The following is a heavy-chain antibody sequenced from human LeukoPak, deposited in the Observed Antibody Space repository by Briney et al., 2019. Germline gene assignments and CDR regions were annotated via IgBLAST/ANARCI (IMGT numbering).Heavy chain of an antibody. CDR2: ISGSGGST. CDR1: GFTFSSYA. D-gene: IGHD3-10*01. J-gene: IGHJ4*02. Sequence: PGGSLRLSCAASGFTFSSYAMSWVRQAPGKGLEWVSAISGSGGSTYYADSVKGRFTISRDNSKNTLYLQMNSLRAEDTAVYYCAKDLRTGAYYYGSGSPSGGYWGQGTLVTVSS. CDR3: AKDLRTGAYYYGSGSPSGGY. V-gene: IGHV3-23*01.